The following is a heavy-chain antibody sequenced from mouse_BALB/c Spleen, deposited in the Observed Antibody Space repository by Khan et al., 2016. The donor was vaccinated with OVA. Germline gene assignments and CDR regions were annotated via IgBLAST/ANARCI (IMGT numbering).Heavy chain of an antibody. CDR3: ARQPYYHYYVMDY. Sequence: VQLLETGPGLVASSQSLSITCTISGFSLTSYGVHWLRQPPGKGLEWLVVIWSDGSTAYNSALKSRLNISKANPKSQVFLKVNSLQTNDTAMYFCARQPYYHYYVMDYWGQGTSVTVSS. D-gene: IGHD2-10*01. V-gene: IGHV2-6-1*01. CDR2: IWSDGST. J-gene: IGHJ4*01. CDR1: GFSLTSYG.